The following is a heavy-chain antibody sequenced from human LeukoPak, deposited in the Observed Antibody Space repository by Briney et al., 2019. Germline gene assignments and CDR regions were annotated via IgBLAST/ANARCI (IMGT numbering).Heavy chain of an antibody. CDR3: ARGDYYDSSGYYYTY. Sequence: GGSLRLSCAASGFTFSDYTMNWVRQAPGKGLEWVSYISSSSTIINYADSVKGRFTISRDNAKNSLCLQMNSLRAEDTAVYYCARGDYYDSSGYYYTYWGQGTLVTVSS. CDR2: ISSSSTII. CDR1: GFTFSDYT. V-gene: IGHV3-48*01. D-gene: IGHD3-22*01. J-gene: IGHJ4*02.